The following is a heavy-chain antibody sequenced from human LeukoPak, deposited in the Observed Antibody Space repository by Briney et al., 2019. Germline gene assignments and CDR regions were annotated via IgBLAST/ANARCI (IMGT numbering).Heavy chain of an antibody. D-gene: IGHD3-3*01. CDR3: ARDDFWSNFPFNFDF. CDR2: SNDRRSS. J-gene: IGHJ4*02. V-gene: IGHV4-34*01. Sequence: SETLSLTCTVYGVSSSGYFWSWIRQPPGKGLEWGGESNDRRSSNYNPSLKSRVNISVDTSKNQFSLKLRSVTAADTAVYYCARDDFWSNFPFNFDFWSQGTLVTVSS. CDR1: GVSSSGYF.